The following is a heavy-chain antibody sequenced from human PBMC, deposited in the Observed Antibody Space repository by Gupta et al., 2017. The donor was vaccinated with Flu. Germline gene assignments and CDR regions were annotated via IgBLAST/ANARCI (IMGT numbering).Heavy chain of an antibody. CDR3: ARDSGGNGQFDY. V-gene: IGHV4-4*02. J-gene: IGHJ4*02. D-gene: IGHD4-23*01. CDR2: IYHSGST. Sequence: VRQPPGKGLEWIGEIYHSGSTNYNPSLKSRVTISVDKSKNQFSLKLSSVTAADTAVYYCARDSGGNGQFDYWGQGTLVTVSS.